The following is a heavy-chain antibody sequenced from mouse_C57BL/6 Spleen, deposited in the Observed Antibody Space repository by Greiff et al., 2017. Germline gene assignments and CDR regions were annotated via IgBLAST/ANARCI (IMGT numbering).Heavy chain of an antibody. CDR3: ARETTGYFDY. D-gene: IGHD2-1*01. Sequence: HVQLQPSWAELVKPGASVKISCKASGYAFSSYWMNWVKQRPGKGLEWIGQIYPGDGDTNYNGKFKGKATLTADKSSSTAYMQLSSLTSEDSAVYFCARETTGYFDYWGQGTTLTVSS. CDR1: GYAFSSYW. CDR2: IYPGDGDT. J-gene: IGHJ2*01. V-gene: IGHV1-80*01.